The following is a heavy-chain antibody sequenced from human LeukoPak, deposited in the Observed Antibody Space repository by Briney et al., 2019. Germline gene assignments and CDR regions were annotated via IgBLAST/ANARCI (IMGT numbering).Heavy chain of an antibody. D-gene: IGHD1-26*01. Sequence: SETLSLTCTVSGGSISSGGYYWSWIRQHPGKGLEWIGYIYYSGSTYYNPSLKSRVTISVDTSKNQFSLKLSSVTAADTAVYYCARDLPPGNAFDIWGQGTMVTVSS. CDR1: GGSISSGGYY. CDR3: ARDLPPGNAFDI. J-gene: IGHJ3*02. V-gene: IGHV4-31*03. CDR2: IYYSGST.